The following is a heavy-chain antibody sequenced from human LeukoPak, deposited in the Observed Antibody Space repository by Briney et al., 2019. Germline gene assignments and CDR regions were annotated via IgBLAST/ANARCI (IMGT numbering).Heavy chain of an antibody. CDR1: GGSFSGYY. D-gene: IGHD2-2*02. CDR2: INHSGST. V-gene: IGHV4-34*01. Sequence: SETLSLTCAVYGGSFSGYYWSWIRQPPGKGLEWIGEINHSGSTNYNPSLKSRVTISVDTSKNQFSLKLSSVTAADTAVYYCARDRYCSSTSCYNFDYWGQGTLVTVSS. J-gene: IGHJ4*02. CDR3: ARDRYCSSTSCYNFDY.